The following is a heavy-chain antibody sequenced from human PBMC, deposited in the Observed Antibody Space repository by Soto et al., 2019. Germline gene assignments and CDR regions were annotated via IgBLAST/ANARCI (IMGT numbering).Heavy chain of an antibody. Sequence: SVKVSCKASGVTFTSSAMQWVRQARGQRLEWIGWIVVGSGNTNYAQKFQERVTITRDMSTSTAYMELSSLRSEDTAVYYCAASGIFYGDGEDYWGQGTLVTVSS. D-gene: IGHD4-17*01. V-gene: IGHV1-58*02. CDR3: AASGIFYGDGEDY. CDR2: IVVGSGNT. CDR1: GVTFTSSA. J-gene: IGHJ4*02.